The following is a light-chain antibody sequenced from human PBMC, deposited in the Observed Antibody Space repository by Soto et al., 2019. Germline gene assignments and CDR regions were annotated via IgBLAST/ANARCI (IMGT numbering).Light chain of an antibody. V-gene: IGKV1-33*01. CDR3: QQYDNVPLT. CDR2: DAS. Sequence: DIQMTQSPSSLSASVGDRVTITCQASQDIGDYLNWYQQKPGKAPKLLIYDASNLEPGAPSRFSGGGFGTDFSFTISSLQAEDIGTYYCQQYDNVPLTFGGGTKLEIK. CDR1: QDIGDY. J-gene: IGKJ4*01.